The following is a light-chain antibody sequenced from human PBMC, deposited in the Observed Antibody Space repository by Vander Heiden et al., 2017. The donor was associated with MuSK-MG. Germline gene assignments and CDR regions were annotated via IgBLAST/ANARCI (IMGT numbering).Light chain of an antibody. Sequence: DIQMTQSPSSLSASVGDRVTITCRASQDIKKNLGWCQQKPGKAPKCLIYAASNLQSGVPPRFSGSGSGTEFTLTISRLQPEDFATYFCRQHNSYPRTFGQGTKVEIK. CDR1: QDIKKN. CDR2: AAS. J-gene: IGKJ1*01. CDR3: RQHNSYPRT. V-gene: IGKV1-17*01.